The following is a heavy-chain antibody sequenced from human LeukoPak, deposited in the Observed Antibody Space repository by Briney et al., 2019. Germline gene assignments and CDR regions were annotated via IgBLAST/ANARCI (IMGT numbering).Heavy chain of an antibody. CDR3: ARSGWTITSGIDY. D-gene: IGHD5-24*01. J-gene: IGHJ4*02. CDR2: IYHIGST. V-gene: IGHV4-38-2*01. Sequence: SETLSLTCGVAGYSISSGYYWTWIRQPPGKGLEWIGTIYHIGSTYYTPSLGSRVTISVDTSKNEFSLNLKSVTAADTAVYYCARSGWTITSGIDYWGQGALVTVSS. CDR1: GYSISSGYY.